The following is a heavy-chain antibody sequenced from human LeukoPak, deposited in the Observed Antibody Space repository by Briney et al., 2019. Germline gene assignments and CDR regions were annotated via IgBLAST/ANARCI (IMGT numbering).Heavy chain of an antibody. V-gene: IGHV3-74*01. Sequence: PGGSLRLSCAASGFAFSSYWMHWVRQAPGKGLVWVSNIKSDGSSTDYADSVKGRFTISRDNAKNTLYLQMNSLRAEDTGVYYCALVMVIKDDNYWGRGTLVTVSS. CDR3: ALVMVIKDDNY. D-gene: IGHD3-22*01. CDR2: IKSDGSST. J-gene: IGHJ4*02. CDR1: GFAFSSYW.